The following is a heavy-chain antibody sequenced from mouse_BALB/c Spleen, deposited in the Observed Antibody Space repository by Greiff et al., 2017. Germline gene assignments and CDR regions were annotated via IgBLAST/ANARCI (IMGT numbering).Heavy chain of an antibody. CDR3: TRNWDY. Sequence: EVKVEESGGGLVQPGGSMKLSCVASGFTFSNYWMNWVRQSPEKGLEWVAEIRLKSNNYATHYAESVKGRFTISRDDSKSSVYLQMNNLRAEDTGIYYCTRNWDYWGQGTTLTVSS. J-gene: IGHJ2*01. CDR1: GFTFSNYW. CDR2: IRLKSNNYAT. V-gene: IGHV6-6*02. D-gene: IGHD4-1*01.